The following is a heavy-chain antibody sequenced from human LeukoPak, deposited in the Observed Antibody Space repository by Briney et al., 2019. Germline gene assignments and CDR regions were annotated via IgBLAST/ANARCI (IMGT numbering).Heavy chain of an antibody. V-gene: IGHV4-34*01. CDR1: GFSSSGYY. CDR3: ATGDLSRGYPGYFDY. J-gene: IGHJ4*02. CDR2: INDSGRT. Sequence: SETLCLTCAAYGFSSSGYYWSWIRQPPGKGLEWIGEINDSGRTNYNPSLKSRGIISVHTSKNQFSLKLSSVTAADTAVYYCATGDLSRGYPGYFDYWGQGTLVTVSS. D-gene: IGHD3-22*01.